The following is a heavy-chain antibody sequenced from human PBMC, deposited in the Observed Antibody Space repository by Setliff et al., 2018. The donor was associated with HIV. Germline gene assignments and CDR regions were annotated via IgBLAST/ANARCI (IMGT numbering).Heavy chain of an antibody. J-gene: IGHJ5*02. CDR3: AAGLNYYDRSGLGA. CDR2: LASYNDDA. D-gene: IGHD3-22*01. V-gene: IGHV1-18*01. CDR1: GYTFTNYG. Sequence: ASVKVSCKASGYTFTNYGITWVRQAPGHGLEWMGWLASYNDDANYAQNLQGRVIITADESTSTAYMELSSLTSGDTAVYYCAAGLNYYDRSGLGAWGQGTLVTVSS.